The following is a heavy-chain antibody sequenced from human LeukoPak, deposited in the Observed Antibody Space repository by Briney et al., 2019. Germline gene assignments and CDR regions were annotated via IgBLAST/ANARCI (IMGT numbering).Heavy chain of an antibody. CDR3: ARVGMIVLVITP. V-gene: IGHV4-31*03. Sequence: SETLSLTCTVSGGSISSGGYYWSWIRQHPGKGLEWIGYIYYSGSTYYNPSLQSRVTILVDTSMNQYSQKLSSVTAADTAVYYCARVGMIVLVITPWGQGTVVTVSS. D-gene: IGHD3-22*01. CDR1: GGSISSGGYY. J-gene: IGHJ5*02. CDR2: IYYSGST.